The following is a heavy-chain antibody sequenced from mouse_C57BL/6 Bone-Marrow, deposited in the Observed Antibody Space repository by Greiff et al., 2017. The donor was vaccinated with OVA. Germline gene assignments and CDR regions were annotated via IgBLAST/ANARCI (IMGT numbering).Heavy chain of an antibody. D-gene: IGHD1-1*01. J-gene: IGHJ3*01. V-gene: IGHV1-55*01. CDR3: ARWSYYYGRAWFAY. CDR2: IYPGSGST. CDR1: GYTFTSYW. Sequence: VQLQQPGAELVKPGASVKMSCKASGYTFTSYWITRVKQRPGQGLEWIGDIYPGSGSTNYNEKFKSKATLTVDTSSSTAYMQLSSLTSEDSAVYYCARWSYYYGRAWFAYWGQGTLVTVSA.